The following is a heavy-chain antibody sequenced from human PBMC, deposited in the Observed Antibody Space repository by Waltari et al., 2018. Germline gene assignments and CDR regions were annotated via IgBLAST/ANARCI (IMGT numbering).Heavy chain of an antibody. CDR1: GYTFTGYY. CDR3: ARDRRLLWFRESQDAFDI. CDR2: INPNSGGT. J-gene: IGHJ3*02. D-gene: IGHD3-10*01. Sequence: QVQLVQSGAEVKKPGASVKVSCKASGYTFTGYYMHWVRQAPGQGLEWMGRINPNSGGTNYAQKFQGRVTMTRDTSISTAYMELSRLRSDDTAVYYCARDRRLLWFRESQDAFDIWGQGTMVTVSS. V-gene: IGHV1-2*06.